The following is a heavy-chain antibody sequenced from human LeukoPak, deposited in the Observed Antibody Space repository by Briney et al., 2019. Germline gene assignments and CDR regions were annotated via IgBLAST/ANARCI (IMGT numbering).Heavy chain of an antibody. J-gene: IGHJ6*04. Sequence: PGGSLRLSCAASGFTFSSYAMHWVRQAPGKGLEWVAVISYDGSNKYYADSVKGRFTISRDNSKNTLYLQMNSLRAEDTAVYYCARLCLLRLEYSSRSRRSVSPDVWGKGTTVTVSS. V-gene: IGHV3-30-3*01. D-gene: IGHD6-13*01. CDR2: ISYDGSNK. CDR1: GFTFSSYA. CDR3: ARLCLLRLEYSSRSRRSVSPDV.